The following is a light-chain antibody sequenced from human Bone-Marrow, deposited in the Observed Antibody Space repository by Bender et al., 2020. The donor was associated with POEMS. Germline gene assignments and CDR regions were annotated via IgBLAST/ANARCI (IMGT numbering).Light chain of an antibody. Sequence: QSALTQPASVSGSPGQSITISCTGASSDVGSYNFVSWYQQHPGKAPKLLIYDVTNRPSGVSSRFSASKSANTASLTVSGLQPEDEADYYCSSYAGSSTNVFGTGTKVTVL. CDR3: SSYAGSSTNV. CDR1: SSDVGSYNF. CDR2: DVT. J-gene: IGLJ1*01. V-gene: IGLV2-14*03.